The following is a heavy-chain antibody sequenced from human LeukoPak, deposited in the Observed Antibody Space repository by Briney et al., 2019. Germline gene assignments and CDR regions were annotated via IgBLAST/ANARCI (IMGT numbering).Heavy chain of an antibody. J-gene: IGHJ4*02. V-gene: IGHV3-33*08. D-gene: IGHD1-14*01. CDR2: IAYDGSRA. Sequence: GGSLGLSCAASGFTFSSYWMHWFRQTPGKGLEWVAVIAYDGSRAFYADSVKGRFTISRDSSKNTMSVQMDDLRAEDTAVYYCTRYNNGHFDYWGQGTLVTVSS. CDR3: TRYNNGHFDY. CDR1: GFTFSSYW.